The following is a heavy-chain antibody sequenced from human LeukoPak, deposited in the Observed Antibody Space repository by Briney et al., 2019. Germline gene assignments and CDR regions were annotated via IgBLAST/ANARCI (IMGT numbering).Heavy chain of an antibody. CDR1: GYTFTSYG. CDR2: ISAYNGST. CDR3: ASLIEYSSSRVRTDDAFDI. J-gene: IGHJ3*02. V-gene: IGHV1-18*01. Sequence: GASVKVSCKASGYTFTSYGISWVRQAPGQGLEWMGWISAYNGSTNYAQKLQGRVTMTTDTSTSTAYMELRSLRSDDTAVYYCASLIEYSSSRVRTDDAFDIWGQGTMVTVSS. D-gene: IGHD6-6*01.